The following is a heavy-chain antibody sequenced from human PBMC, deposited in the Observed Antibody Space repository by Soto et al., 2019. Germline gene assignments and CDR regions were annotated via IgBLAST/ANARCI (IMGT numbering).Heavy chain of an antibody. J-gene: IGHJ3*02. CDR3: ARPAYYDFWSGYPDAFDI. D-gene: IGHD3-3*01. CDR1: GYSFTSYW. V-gene: IGHV5-10-1*01. CDR2: IDPSDSYT. Sequence: GESLKISCKVSGYSFTSYWISWVRQMPGKGLEWMGRIDPSDSYTNYSPSFQGHVTISADKAISTAYLQWSSLKASDTAMYYCARPAYYDFWSGYPDAFDIWGQGTMVTVS.